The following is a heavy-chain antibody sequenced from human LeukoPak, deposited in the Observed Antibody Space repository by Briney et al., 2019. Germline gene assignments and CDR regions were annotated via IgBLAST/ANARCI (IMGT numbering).Heavy chain of an antibody. D-gene: IGHD2-2*01. CDR3: ATLDDCSSTSCYSNWYFDL. CDR2: IYYSGST. CDR1: GGSISSYY. Sequence: PSETLSLTCTVSGGSISSYYWSWIRQPPGKGLEWIGYIYYSGSTNYNPSLKSRVTISVDTSKNQFSLRLSSVTAADTAVYYCATLDDCSSTSCYSNWYFDLWGRGTLVTVSS. V-gene: IGHV4-59*01. J-gene: IGHJ2*01.